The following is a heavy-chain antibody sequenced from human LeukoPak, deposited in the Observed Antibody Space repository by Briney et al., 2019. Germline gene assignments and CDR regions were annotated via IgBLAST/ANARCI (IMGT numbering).Heavy chain of an antibody. CDR3: VRGPLPRVAVQSYYSDY. CDR2: TYYRSKWYN. CDR1: GDSVSSNSAA. J-gene: IGHJ4*02. D-gene: IGHD3-16*02. Sequence: SQTLSLTCAISGDSVSSNSAAWNWIRQSPSRGLEWLGRTYYRSKWYNDYAVSVKSRITINPDTSKNQFSLQLNSVTPEDTAVYYCVRGPLPRVAVQSYYSDYWGQGTLVTVSS. V-gene: IGHV6-1*01.